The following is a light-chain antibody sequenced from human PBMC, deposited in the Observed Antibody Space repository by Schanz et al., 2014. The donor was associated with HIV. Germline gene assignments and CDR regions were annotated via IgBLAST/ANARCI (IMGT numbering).Light chain of an antibody. CDR3: SSYTSSSTVV. J-gene: IGLJ2*01. Sequence: QSALTQPASVSGSPGQSIAISCPGTSSDVGGYNYVSWYQQHPNKAPKLIIYDVNNRPSGVSNRFSGSKSGNTASLTISGLQAEDEADYYCSSYTSSSTVVFGGGTKLTVL. CDR1: SSDVGGYNY. V-gene: IGLV2-14*03. CDR2: DVN.